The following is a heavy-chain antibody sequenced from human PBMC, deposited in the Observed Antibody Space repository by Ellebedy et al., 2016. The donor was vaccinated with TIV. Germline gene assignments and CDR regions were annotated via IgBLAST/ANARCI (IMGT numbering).Heavy chain of an antibody. Sequence: GGSLRLSCAASGFTFSSYAMHWVRQAPGKGLEWVAVISYDGSNKYYADSVKGRFTISRDNSKNTLYLQMNSLKTEDTAVYYCTTDAYDYVWGSYRRGLGGGYWGQGTLVTVSS. CDR1: GFTFSSYA. CDR3: TTDAYDYVWGSYRRGLGGGY. J-gene: IGHJ4*02. D-gene: IGHD3-16*02. V-gene: IGHV3-30-3*01. CDR2: ISYDGSNK.